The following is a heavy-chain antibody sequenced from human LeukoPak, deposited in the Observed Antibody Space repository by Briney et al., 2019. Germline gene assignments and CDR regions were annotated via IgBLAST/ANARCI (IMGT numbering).Heavy chain of an antibody. CDR1: GFALFNAW. CDR2: IKSKADGGTT. Sequence: PGGSLRLSCSASGFALFNAWMTWVRQAPGKGLEWVGRIKSKADGGTTDYAAPVKGRFTISRDDSKNTLNLQMNSLKTEDTAVYYCTTVKEANVAFAILGQRRMVTVSS. J-gene: IGHJ3*02. V-gene: IGHV3-15*01. CDR3: TTVKEANVAFAI.